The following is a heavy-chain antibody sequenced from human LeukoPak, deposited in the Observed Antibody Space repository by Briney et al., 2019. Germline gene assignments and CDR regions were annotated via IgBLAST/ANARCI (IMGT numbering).Heavy chain of an antibody. Sequence: ASVKVSCKASGYTFTSYGISWVRQAPGQGLEWMGWISAYNGNTNYAQKLQGRVTVTTDTSTSTAYMELRSLRSDDTAVYYCARDCSSTSCLGIYYYYYYGMDVWGQGTTVTVSS. CDR3: ARDCSSTSCLGIYYYYYYGMDV. D-gene: IGHD2-2*01. CDR2: ISAYNGNT. V-gene: IGHV1-18*01. J-gene: IGHJ6*02. CDR1: GYTFTSYG.